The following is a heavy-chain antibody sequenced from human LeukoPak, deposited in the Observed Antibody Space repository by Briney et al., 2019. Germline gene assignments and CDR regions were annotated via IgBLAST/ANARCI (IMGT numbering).Heavy chain of an antibody. CDR3: AKASNNHGLGGTVEY. CDR1: GFTFSRYA. D-gene: IGHD1-14*01. CDR2: ISYDGSNK. Sequence: GGSLRLSCADSGFTFSRYAMHWVRQAQGKGLEWVAVISYDGSNKFYADSVKGRLAISRDNSKNTLYLQMNSLRTEDTAVYYCAKASNNHGLGGTVEYWGQGTLVTVSS. J-gene: IGHJ4*02. V-gene: IGHV3-30*18.